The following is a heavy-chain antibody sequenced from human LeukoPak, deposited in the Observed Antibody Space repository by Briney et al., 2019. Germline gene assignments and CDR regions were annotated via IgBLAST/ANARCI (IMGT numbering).Heavy chain of an antibody. D-gene: IGHD3-22*01. Sequence: ASVKVSCKVSGYTLTELSMHWVRQAPGKGLEWMGGFDPEDGETIYAQKFQGRVTMTEDTSTDTAYMELSSLRSEDTAVYYCARVYDSSGYYYAVGGDFDYWGQGTLVTVSS. CDR3: ARVYDSSGYYYAVGGDFDY. V-gene: IGHV1-24*01. J-gene: IGHJ4*02. CDR1: GYTLTELS. CDR2: FDPEDGET.